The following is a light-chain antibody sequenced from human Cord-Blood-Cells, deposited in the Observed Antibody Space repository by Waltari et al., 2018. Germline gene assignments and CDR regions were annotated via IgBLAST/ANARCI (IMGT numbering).Light chain of an antibody. J-gene: IGLJ3*02. CDR2: DVS. V-gene: IGLV2-14*03. CDR3: SSYTSSSTLV. CDR1: SIAVAGYNY. Sequence: QSALTPPASVSGSPGQSIPIPCTGTSIAVAGYNYFSWYQQHPGKAPKHMIYDVSNRPAGGSNRFSGSKSGNTASLTISGLQAEDEADYYCSSYTSSSTLVFGGGTKLTVL.